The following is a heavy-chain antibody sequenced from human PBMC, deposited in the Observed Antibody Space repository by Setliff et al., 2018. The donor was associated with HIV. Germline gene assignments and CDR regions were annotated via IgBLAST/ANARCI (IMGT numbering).Heavy chain of an antibody. CDR1: GYTFTDYN. CDR3: ARQRGASLDRHRFDH. V-gene: IGHV5-51*01. Sequence: PGESLKISCKVSGYTFTDYNIGWVRQMPGKGLEWMGLDYPVTSGANDSPSFQGQITFAADKSVTTAYLQWSSLKASETAMYYCARQRGASLDRHRFDHWGQGTLVTVSS. CDR2: DYPVTSGA. J-gene: IGHJ5*02. D-gene: IGHD2-15*01.